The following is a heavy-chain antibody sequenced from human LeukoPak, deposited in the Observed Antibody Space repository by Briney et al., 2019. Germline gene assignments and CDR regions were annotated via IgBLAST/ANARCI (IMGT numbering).Heavy chain of an antibody. CDR2: MYHSGST. D-gene: IGHD7-27*01. Sequence: SETLSLTCTVSGGSISSHYWSWIRQPPGKGLEWIGYMYHSGSTNYNPSLKSRVTISVDTSKNQFSLKLSSVTAEDTAVYYCARANWGSDYWGQGTLVTVSS. V-gene: IGHV4-59*11. J-gene: IGHJ4*02. CDR3: ARANWGSDY. CDR1: GGSISSHY.